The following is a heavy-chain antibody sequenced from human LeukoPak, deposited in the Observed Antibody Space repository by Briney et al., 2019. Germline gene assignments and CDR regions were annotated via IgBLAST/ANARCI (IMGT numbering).Heavy chain of an antibody. V-gene: IGHV3-23*01. CDR3: AKDHPLSYDFWSGFPDY. D-gene: IGHD3-3*01. CDR1: GFTFSSYA. Sequence: GGSLRLSCAASGFTFSSYAMSWVRQAPGKGLEWVSAISGSGGSTYYADSVKGRFTISRDNSKNTLYLQMNSLRAEDTAVYYCAKDHPLSYDFWSGFPDYWGQGTLVTVSS. CDR2: ISGSGGST. J-gene: IGHJ4*02.